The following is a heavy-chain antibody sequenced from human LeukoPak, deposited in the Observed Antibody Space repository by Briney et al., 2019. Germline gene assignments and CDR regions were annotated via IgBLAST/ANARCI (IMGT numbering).Heavy chain of an antibody. D-gene: IGHD3-22*01. Sequence: PGGSLRLSCAASGFTFSSYAMSWVRQAPGKGLEWVSAISGSGGSTYYANSVKGRFTISRDNSKNTLYLQMNSLRAEDTAVYYCAKDVAYYDSSTFDPWGQGTLVTVSS. CDR1: GFTFSSYA. CDR2: ISGSGGST. CDR3: AKDVAYYDSSTFDP. V-gene: IGHV3-23*01. J-gene: IGHJ5*02.